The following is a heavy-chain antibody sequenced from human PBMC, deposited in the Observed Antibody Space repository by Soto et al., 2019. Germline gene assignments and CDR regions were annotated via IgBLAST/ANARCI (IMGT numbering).Heavy chain of an antibody. Sequence: GGSLRLSCAASGFTFSSYGMHWVRQAPGKGLEWVAVIWYDGSNKYYADSVKGRFTISRDNSKNTLYLQMNSLRAEDTAVYYCAREAARGLYYYYYMDVWGKGTTVTVSS. V-gene: IGHV3-33*08. D-gene: IGHD6-25*01. CDR3: AREAARGLYYYYYMDV. CDR2: IWYDGSNK. J-gene: IGHJ6*03. CDR1: GFTFSSYG.